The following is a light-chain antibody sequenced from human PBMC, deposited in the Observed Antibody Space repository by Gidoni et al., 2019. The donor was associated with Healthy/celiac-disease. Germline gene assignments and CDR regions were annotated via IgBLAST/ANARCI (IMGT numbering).Light chain of an antibody. CDR1: QSISSY. J-gene: IGKJ3*01. CDR3: QQSYSTPLT. CDR2: AAS. Sequence: DILMTQSPSSLSASVGDRVTITCRASQSISSYLNWYQQKPGKAPKLLIYAASSLQSGVPSRFSGSGSGTDFTLTISSLQPEDFATYYCQQSYSTPLTFGPGTNVDIK. V-gene: IGKV1-39*01.